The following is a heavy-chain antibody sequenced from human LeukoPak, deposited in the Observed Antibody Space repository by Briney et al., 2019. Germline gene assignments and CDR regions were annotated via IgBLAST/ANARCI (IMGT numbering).Heavy chain of an antibody. Sequence: GGSLRLSCAASGFXFSTYSIHWVRQAPGKGLEWVSSIRSGSTYINYADSVKGRFTISRDDAKKSLYLQMNSLRAEDTAVYYCARDGIFDYWGQGTLVTVSS. CDR3: ARDGIFDY. V-gene: IGHV3-21*01. CDR2: IRSGSTYI. J-gene: IGHJ4*02. CDR1: GFXFSTYS.